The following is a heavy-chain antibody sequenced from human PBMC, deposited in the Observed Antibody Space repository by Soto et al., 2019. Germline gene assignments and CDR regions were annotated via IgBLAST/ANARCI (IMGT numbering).Heavy chain of an antibody. V-gene: IGHV3-23*01. Sequence: PGGSLRLSCAASGLTFSNYAMNWVRQAPGKGLEWVSGISDSGGTTYYADSVKGRFTISRDNSKNTLFLQMNSLRTEDTAVYFCARPDRDGYNYDYWGQGTLVTVSS. CDR1: GLTFSNYA. J-gene: IGHJ4*01. CDR3: ARPDRDGYNYDY. CDR2: ISDSGGTT. D-gene: IGHD5-12*01.